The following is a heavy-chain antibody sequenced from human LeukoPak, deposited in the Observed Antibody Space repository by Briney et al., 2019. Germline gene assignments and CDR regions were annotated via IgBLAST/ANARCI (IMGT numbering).Heavy chain of an antibody. Sequence: GGSLRLSCAASGFSLSSFEMNWVRQAPGKGLEWIAYVDNDGWATSYYADSVKGRFTITRDDAKSSLYLQMDSLTVGDTAVYYCARDLIGWSLDPWGQGTLVSVSS. CDR1: GFSLSSFE. D-gene: IGHD2-2*03. CDR3: ARDLIGWSLDP. V-gene: IGHV3-48*03. J-gene: IGHJ5*02. CDR2: VDNDGWAT.